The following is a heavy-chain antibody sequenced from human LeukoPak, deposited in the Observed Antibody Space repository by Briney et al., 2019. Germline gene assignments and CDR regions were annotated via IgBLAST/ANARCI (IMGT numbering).Heavy chain of an antibody. J-gene: IGHJ4*02. CDR1: GFTFSSYA. CDR3: ARSYGDYVDEFDY. V-gene: IGHV3-23*01. D-gene: IGHD4-17*01. Sequence: GGSLRLSCAASGFTFSSYAMSWVRQAPGKGLEWVSAISGSGGSTYYADSVKGRFTISRDNSKNTLYLQMNSLRAEDTAVYYCARSYGDYVDEFDYWGQGTLVTVSS. CDR2: ISGSGGST.